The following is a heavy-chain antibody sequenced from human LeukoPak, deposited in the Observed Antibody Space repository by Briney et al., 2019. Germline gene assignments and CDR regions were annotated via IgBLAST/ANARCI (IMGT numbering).Heavy chain of an antibody. CDR3: ARILLGYFDY. Sequence: GSLRLSCAASGFTFSSYSMNWVRQAPGKGLEWVSSISDDSKYIYYADSVKGRFSISRDNAKRSLYLQMNSLRAEDTAVYYCARILLGYFDYWGQGTLVTVSS. CDR2: ISDDSKYI. J-gene: IGHJ4*02. V-gene: IGHV3-21*01. CDR1: GFTFSSYS. D-gene: IGHD3-16*01.